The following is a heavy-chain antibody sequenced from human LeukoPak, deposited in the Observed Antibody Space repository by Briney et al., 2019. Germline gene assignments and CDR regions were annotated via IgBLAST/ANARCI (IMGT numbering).Heavy chain of an antibody. D-gene: IGHD6-6*01. CDR3: ARVRTAARHPVAFDI. V-gene: IGHV4-4*07. CDR2: IYTSGST. CDR1: GGSISSYY. J-gene: IGHJ3*02. Sequence: PSETLSLTCTVSGGSISSYYWSWIRQPAGKGLEWIGRIYTSGSTNYNPSLKSRVTISVDTSKNQFSLKLSSVTAADTAVYYCARVRTAARHPVAFDIWGQGTMVTVSS.